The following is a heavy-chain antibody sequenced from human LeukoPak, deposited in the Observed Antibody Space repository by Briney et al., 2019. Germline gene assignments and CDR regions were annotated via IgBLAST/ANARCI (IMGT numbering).Heavy chain of an antibody. CDR3: ASPWGYGSGI. J-gene: IGHJ4*02. D-gene: IGHD3-10*01. V-gene: IGHV4-34*01. CDR1: GGSFSDYS. Sequence: SETLSLTCAVYGGSFSDYSWSWIRQPPGKGLEWIGEINHSGSTNYNPSLKSRVTISIDTSKKQFSLKLSSVTAADTAMYYCASPWGYGSGIWGQGTLVTVSS. CDR2: INHSGST.